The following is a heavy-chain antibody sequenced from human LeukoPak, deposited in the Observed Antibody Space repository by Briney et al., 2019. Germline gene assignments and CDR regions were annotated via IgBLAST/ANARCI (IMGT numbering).Heavy chain of an antibody. Sequence: GGSLRLSCAASGFTFSVYGMHWVRQAPGKGLEWVAFIRNDGSNKYYADSVKGRFTISRDNSKNTLYLQMNSLRAEDTAVYYCARDRDYGSGSANDAFDIWGQGTMVTVSS. J-gene: IGHJ3*02. D-gene: IGHD3-10*01. CDR3: ARDRDYGSGSANDAFDI. CDR1: GFTFSVYG. CDR2: IRNDGSNK. V-gene: IGHV3-30*02.